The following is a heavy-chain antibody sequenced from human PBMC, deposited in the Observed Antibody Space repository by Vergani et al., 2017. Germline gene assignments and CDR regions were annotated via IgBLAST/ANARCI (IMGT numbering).Heavy chain of an antibody. V-gene: IGHV4-39*01. J-gene: IGHJ5*02. CDR3: ARHNTATGWFDP. CDR1: GASISGSPYY. Sequence: QLQLQESGPGLVKPSETLSLTCTVSGASISGSPYYWGWLRQPPGKGLEWIGSFFYTGNSYYTSSLKSRITVSQGTSQNQFSLRLNSVTATDTAVYYCARHNTATGWFDPWGQGILVTVSS. D-gene: IGHD2-21*02. CDR2: FFYTGNS.